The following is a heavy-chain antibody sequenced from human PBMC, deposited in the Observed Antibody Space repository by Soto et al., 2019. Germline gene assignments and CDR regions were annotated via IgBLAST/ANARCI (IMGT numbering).Heavy chain of an antibody. CDR1: GFTFSSFW. D-gene: IGHD3-3*01. J-gene: IGHJ4*02. CDR2: ISSSGSTI. V-gene: IGHV3-48*04. Sequence: SGGSLRLSCAASGFTFSSFWMSWVRQAPGKGLEWVSYISSSGSTIYYADSVKGRFTISRDNAKNSLYLQMNSLRAEDTAVYYCARELRFLEWLLYFDYWGQGTLVTVSS. CDR3: ARELRFLEWLLYFDY.